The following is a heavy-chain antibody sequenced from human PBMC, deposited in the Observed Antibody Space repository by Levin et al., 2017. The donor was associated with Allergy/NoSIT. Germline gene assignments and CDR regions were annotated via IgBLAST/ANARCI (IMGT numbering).Heavy chain of an antibody. D-gene: IGHD4-11*01. Sequence: SQTLSLPCTVSGGSIGSSSYYWGWIRQPPGKGLEWVGSIYYTGGAYYNPSLKSRLTISVDTSKNQFSVKLTSVTAADTAVYYCARRFAASSNWDFDYWGQGSLVTVSS. J-gene: IGHJ4*02. CDR1: GGSIGSSSYY. CDR3: ARRFAASSNWDFDY. CDR2: IYYTGGA. V-gene: IGHV4-39*01.